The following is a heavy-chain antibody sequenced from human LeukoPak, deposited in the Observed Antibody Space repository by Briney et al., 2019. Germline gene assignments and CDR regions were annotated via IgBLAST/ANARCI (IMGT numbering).Heavy chain of an antibody. V-gene: IGHV3-30-3*01. D-gene: IGHD5-18*01. CDR1: GFTFSSYA. CDR2: ISYDGSNK. J-gene: IGHJ6*02. Sequence: GGSLRLSCAASGFTFSSYAMPWVRQAPGKGLEWVAVISYDGSNKYYADSVKGRFTISRDNSKNTLYLQMNSLRAEDTAVYYCARRYSSYYYGMDVWGQGTTVTVSS. CDR3: ARRYSSYYYGMDV.